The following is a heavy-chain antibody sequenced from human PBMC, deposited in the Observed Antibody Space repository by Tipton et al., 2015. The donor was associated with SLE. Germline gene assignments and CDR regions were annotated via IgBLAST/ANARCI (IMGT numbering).Heavy chain of an antibody. CDR1: GGSISSGSYY. J-gene: IGHJ3*02. Sequence: TLSLTCTVSGGSISSGSYYWSWIRQPAGKGLEWIGHIYTSGSTNYSPSLKSRVTISVDTSKNQFSLKLSSVTAADTAVYYCASEGVHYDFWSGATGAFDIWGQGTMVTVSS. D-gene: IGHD3-3*01. CDR2: IYTSGST. V-gene: IGHV4-61*09. CDR3: ASEGVHYDFWSGATGAFDI.